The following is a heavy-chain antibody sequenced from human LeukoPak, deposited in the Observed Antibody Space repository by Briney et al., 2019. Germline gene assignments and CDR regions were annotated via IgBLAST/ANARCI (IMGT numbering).Heavy chain of an antibody. CDR3: AKTNMVRFYYYYYYMDV. CDR1: GFSFSSYG. J-gene: IGHJ6*03. Sequence: PGGSLRLSCAASGFSFSSYGMSWVRQAPGKGLEWISAITGSGGTTYYADSVEGRFTISRDNSKNTLYLQMNSLRAEDTAVYYCAKTNMVRFYYYYYYMDVWGKGTTVTISS. CDR2: ITGSGGTT. D-gene: IGHD3-10*01. V-gene: IGHV3-23*01.